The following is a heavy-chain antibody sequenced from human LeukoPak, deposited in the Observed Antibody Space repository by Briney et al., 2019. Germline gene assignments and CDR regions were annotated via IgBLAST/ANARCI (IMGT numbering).Heavy chain of an antibody. CDR1: GFTFSSYA. CDR3: AKALTGEDYGMDV. CDR2: IAGSGGGT. Sequence: PGGSLRLSCAASGFTFSSYAMSWVRQAPGKGLEWVSVIAGSGGGTYYADSVKGRFTISRDTSKNTLYLQVNSLRAEDTAVYYCAKALTGEDYGMDVWGQGTTVTVSS. D-gene: IGHD2-15*01. J-gene: IGHJ6*02. V-gene: IGHV3-23*01.